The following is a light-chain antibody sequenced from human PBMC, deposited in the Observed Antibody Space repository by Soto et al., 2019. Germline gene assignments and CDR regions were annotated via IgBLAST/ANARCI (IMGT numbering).Light chain of an antibody. CDR3: MQALQTPYT. Sequence: DIVMTQSPLSLPVTPGEPASISCRSSQSLLYSNEYNYLDWYVQKPGQSPQLLIYLGFNRASGVPDRFSGSGSGTDFTLKISRVEAEDVGVYYCMQALQTPYTFGQGTKLEI. V-gene: IGKV2-28*01. J-gene: IGKJ2*01. CDR2: LGF. CDR1: QSLLYSNEYNY.